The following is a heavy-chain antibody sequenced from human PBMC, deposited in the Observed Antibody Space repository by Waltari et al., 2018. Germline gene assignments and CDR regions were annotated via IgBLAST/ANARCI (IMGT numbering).Heavy chain of an antibody. D-gene: IGHD6-6*01. CDR1: GFTFSSYG. V-gene: IGHV3-33*06. CDR3: AKNSMRSIAARPDY. J-gene: IGHJ4*02. Sequence: QVQLVESGGGVVQPGRSLRLSCAASGFTFSSYGMHWVRQAPGKGLAWVAVIWDDGSNKYYAEAVKGRFTITRDNSKNTMYLQMNSLRAEDTAVYYCAKNSMRSIAARPDYWGQGTLVTVSS. CDR2: IWDDGSNK.